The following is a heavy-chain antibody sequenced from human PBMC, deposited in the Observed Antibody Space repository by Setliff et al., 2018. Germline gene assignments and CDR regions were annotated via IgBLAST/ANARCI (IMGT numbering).Heavy chain of an antibody. CDR3: ARDAEYSSSSGGDAFDI. D-gene: IGHD6-6*01. CDR1: GGTFSSYA. CDR2: IIPIFGTA. V-gene: IGHV1-69*05. Sequence: ASVQVSCKASGGTFSSYAISWVRQAPGQGLEWMGGIIPIFGTANYAQKFQGRVTITTDESPSTAYMELSSLRSEDTAVYYCARDAEYSSSSGGDAFDIWGQGTTVTVSS. J-gene: IGHJ3*02.